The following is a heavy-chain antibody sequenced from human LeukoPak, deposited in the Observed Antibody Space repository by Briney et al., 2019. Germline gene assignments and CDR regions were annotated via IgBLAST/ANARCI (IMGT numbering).Heavy chain of an antibody. J-gene: IGHJ4*02. Sequence: PSETLSLTCTVSGGSISSSSYYWGWIRQPPGKGLEWIGSIYYSGSTYYNPSLKSRVTISVDTSKNQFSLKLSSVTAADTAVYYCARHPGSSWLSFDYWGQGTLVTVSS. CDR2: IYYSGST. CDR1: GGSISSSSYY. D-gene: IGHD6-13*01. CDR3: ARHPGSSWLSFDY. V-gene: IGHV4-39*01.